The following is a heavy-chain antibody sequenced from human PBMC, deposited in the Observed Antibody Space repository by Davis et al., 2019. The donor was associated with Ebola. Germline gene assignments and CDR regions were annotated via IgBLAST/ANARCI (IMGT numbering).Heavy chain of an antibody. Sequence: PSETLSLTCTVSGGSISRGGSYWTWIRQHLGKGLEWIGYIYYSGGTYYKPSLKSRVTISLDTSKNQFSLNLYSVTAADTAVYYCARDLRYDSSGYDYYFYMDVWGKGTTVTVSS. V-gene: IGHV4-31*03. CDR2: IYYSGGT. CDR3: ARDLRYDSSGYDYYFYMDV. J-gene: IGHJ6*03. D-gene: IGHD3-22*01. CDR1: GGSISRGGSY.